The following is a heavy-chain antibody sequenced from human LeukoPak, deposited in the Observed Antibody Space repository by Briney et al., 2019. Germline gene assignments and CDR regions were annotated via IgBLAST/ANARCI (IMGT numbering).Heavy chain of an antibody. J-gene: IGHJ1*01. CDR1: GGTFSSYA. CDR3: AKKTTGSSGWSQYFQH. Sequence: ASVKVSCKASGGTFSSYAISWVRQAPGQGLEWMGGIIPIFGTANYAQKFQGRVTITADESTSTAYMELNSLRAEDTAVYYCAKKTTGSSGWSQYFQHWGQGTLVTVSS. V-gene: IGHV1-69*13. CDR2: IIPIFGTA. D-gene: IGHD6-19*01.